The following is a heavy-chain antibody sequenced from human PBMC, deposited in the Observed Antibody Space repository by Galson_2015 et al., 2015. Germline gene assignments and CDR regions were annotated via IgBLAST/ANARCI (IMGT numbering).Heavy chain of an antibody. CDR2: IIPIFGTA. V-gene: IGHV1-69*13. Sequence: SVKVSCKASGGTFSSYAISWVRQAPGQGLEWMGGIIPIFGTANYAQKFQGRVTITADESTSTAYMELSSLRSEDTAVYYCARDRAAVVVPAAMLGRGEYYFDYWGQGTLVTVSS. D-gene: IGHD2-2*01. J-gene: IGHJ4*02. CDR3: ARDRAAVVVPAAMLGRGEYYFDY. CDR1: GGTFSSYA.